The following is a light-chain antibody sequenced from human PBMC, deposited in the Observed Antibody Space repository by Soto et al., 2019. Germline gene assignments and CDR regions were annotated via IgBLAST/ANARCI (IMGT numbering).Light chain of an antibody. CDR3: SSYTSSSTLWV. Sequence: QSTLTQHAYVSGSPGQSVTISCTGTSSDVGGYNYVSWYQQHPGKAPKLMIYDVSNRPSGVSNRFSGSKSGNTASLTISGLQAEDEADYYCSSYTSSSTLWVFGGGTKLTVL. J-gene: IGLJ3*02. V-gene: IGLV2-14*01. CDR1: SSDVGGYNY. CDR2: DVS.